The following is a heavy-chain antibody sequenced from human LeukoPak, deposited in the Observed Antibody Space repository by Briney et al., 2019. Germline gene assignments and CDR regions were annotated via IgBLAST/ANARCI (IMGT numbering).Heavy chain of an antibody. CDR2: IYHSGST. D-gene: IGHD3-10*01. CDR3: AGFGITMVRGSRYYFDY. J-gene: IGHJ4*02. Sequence: SETLSLTCTVSGYSISSGYFWGWIRQPPGKGLEWIGTIYHSGSTYYNASLESRVTISVDTSKNQFSLKLSSVTAEDTAVYYCAGFGITMVRGSRYYFDYWGQGTLVTVSS. V-gene: IGHV4-38-2*02. CDR1: GYSISSGYF.